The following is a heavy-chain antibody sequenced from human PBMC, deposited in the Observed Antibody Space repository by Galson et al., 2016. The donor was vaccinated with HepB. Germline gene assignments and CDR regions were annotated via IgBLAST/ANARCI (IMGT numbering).Heavy chain of an antibody. CDR3: AKDLLSDYVWGSYRFQD. Sequence: SLRLSCAVSGFSFSTYAMSWVRQAPGKGLVWVSTIGGSGDNTYYADSVKGRFTISRDNSMNTLYLQMNSLRAEDTAVYYFAKDLLSDYVWGSYRFQDWGQGAPVTVSS. J-gene: IGHJ4*02. V-gene: IGHV3-23*01. D-gene: IGHD3-16*02. CDR2: IGGSGDNT. CDR1: GFSFSTYA.